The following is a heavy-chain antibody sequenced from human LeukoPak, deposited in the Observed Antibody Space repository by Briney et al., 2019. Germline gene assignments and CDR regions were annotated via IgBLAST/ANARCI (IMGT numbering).Heavy chain of an antibody. CDR2: IIPIFGTA. D-gene: IGHD5-24*01. CDR3: ADSRGRDGYNTNWFDP. V-gene: IGHV1-69*06. CDR1: GGTFSSYA. Sequence: GASVKVSCKASGGTFSSYAISWVRQAPGQGLEWMGGIIPIFGTANYAQKFQGRVTITADKSTSTAYMELSSLRSEDTAVYYCADSRGRDGYNTNWFDPWGQGTLVTVSS. J-gene: IGHJ5*02.